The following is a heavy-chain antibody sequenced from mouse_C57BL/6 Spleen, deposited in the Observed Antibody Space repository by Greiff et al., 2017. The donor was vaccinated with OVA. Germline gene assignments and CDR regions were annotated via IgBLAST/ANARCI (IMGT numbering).Heavy chain of an antibody. CDR2: IDPEDGDT. V-gene: IGHV14-1*01. J-gene: IGHJ2*01. CDR3: TTRDYNGSWDY. D-gene: IGHD1-1*01. Sequence: EVQLQQSGAELVRPGASVTLSCTASGFTITDYYMHWVKQRPEQGLEWIGRIDPEDGDTDYAPKFQGKATMTADTSSNTAYLQLSSLTSEDSAVYYCTTRDYNGSWDYWGQGTTLTVSS. CDR1: GFTITDYY.